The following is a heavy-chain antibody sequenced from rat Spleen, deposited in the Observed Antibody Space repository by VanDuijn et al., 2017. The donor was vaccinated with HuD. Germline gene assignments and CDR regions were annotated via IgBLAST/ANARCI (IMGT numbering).Heavy chain of an antibody. J-gene: IGHJ3*01. CDR3: ARSYGGYTQHWFAY. Sequence: VQLVESGGGLVQPGRSLKLSCVASGFSLISNSVHWVRQPPGKGLEWMGGLWGDGSTDFNSALKSRLSISRDTSKSQVFLKMNSLQTDDTAIYFCARSYGGYTQHWFAYWGQGTLVTVSS. CDR2: LWGDGST. D-gene: IGHD1-11*01. V-gene: IGHV2-1*01. CDR1: GFSLISNS.